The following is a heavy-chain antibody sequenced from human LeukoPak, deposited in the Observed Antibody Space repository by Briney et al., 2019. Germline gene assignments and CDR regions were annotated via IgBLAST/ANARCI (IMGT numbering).Heavy chain of an antibody. CDR3: ARTWGYYYGSGSYNY. V-gene: IGHV1-46*01. CDR2: INPSGGST. J-gene: IGHJ4*02. CDR1: GYTFTSYY. D-gene: IGHD3-10*01. Sequence: ASVKVSCKASGYTFTSYYMHWVRQAPGQGLEWMGIINPSGGSTSYAQKFQGRVIMTRDMSTSTVYMELSSLRSEDTAVYYCARTWGYYYGSGSYNYWGQGTLVTVSS.